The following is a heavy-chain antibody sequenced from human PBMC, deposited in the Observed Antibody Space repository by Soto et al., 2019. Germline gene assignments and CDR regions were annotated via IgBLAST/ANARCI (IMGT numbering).Heavy chain of an antibody. D-gene: IGHD6-6*01. J-gene: IGHJ6*02. V-gene: IGHV1-69*13. Sequence: SVKVSCKASGGTFSSYAISWVRQAPGQGLEWMGGIIPIFGTANYAQKFQGRVTITADESTSTAYMELSSLRSEDTAVYYCARGWDSSSSYYYGMDVWGQGTTVTVSS. CDR2: IIPIFGTA. CDR1: GGTFSSYA. CDR3: ARGWDSSSSYYYGMDV.